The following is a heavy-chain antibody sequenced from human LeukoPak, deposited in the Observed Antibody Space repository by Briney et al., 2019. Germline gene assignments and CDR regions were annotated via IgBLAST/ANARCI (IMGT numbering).Heavy chain of an antibody. Sequence: PGGSLRLSCAASGLTFSNYAMNWVRQTPGKGREWVSGISASSGSIYYADAVKGRFTISRDNSMNTVYLQMNSLRAEDTAVYYCAKDLWGYFDYWGQGTLVTVSS. CDR3: AKDLWGYFDY. V-gene: IGHV3-23*01. CDR1: GLTFSNYA. D-gene: IGHD3-16*01. J-gene: IGHJ4*02. CDR2: ISASSGSI.